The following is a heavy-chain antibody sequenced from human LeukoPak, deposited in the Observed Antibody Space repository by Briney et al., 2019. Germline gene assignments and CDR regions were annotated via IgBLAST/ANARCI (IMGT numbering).Heavy chain of an antibody. V-gene: IGHV4-39*01. CDR2: IYYSGST. CDR3: ARYPVAAAGTPH. Sequence: PSETLSLTRTVSGGSISSSSYYWGWIRPPPGKGLEGFGSIYYSGSTYYTPSLKRRVTISVDTSKNQFSLKLSSVTAADTAVYYCARYPVAAAGTPHWGQGTLVTVSS. J-gene: IGHJ4*02. D-gene: IGHD6-13*01. CDR1: GGSISSSSYY.